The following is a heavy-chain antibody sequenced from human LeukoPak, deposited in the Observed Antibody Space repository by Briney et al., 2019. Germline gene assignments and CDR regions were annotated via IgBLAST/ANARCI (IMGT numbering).Heavy chain of an antibody. CDR1: GCTFTGYY. J-gene: IGHJ4*02. V-gene: IGHV1-2*06. Sequence: ASVKVSCKASGCTFTGYYMHWVRQAPGQGLEWMGRINPNSGGTNYAQKFQGRVTMTRDTSISTAYMELNRLRSDDTAVYYCARDLTVTTRYDYWGQGTLVTVSS. CDR2: INPNSGGT. CDR3: ARDLTVTTRYDY. D-gene: IGHD4-17*01.